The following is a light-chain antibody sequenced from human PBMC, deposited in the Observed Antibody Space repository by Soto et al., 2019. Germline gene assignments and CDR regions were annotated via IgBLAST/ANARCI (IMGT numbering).Light chain of an antibody. CDR1: QNIGSSF. CDR3: QQYNNWPPV. Sequence: EIVLTQSPGTLSLSPGERATLSCRASQNIGSSFLAWYQQKPGQAPRLLIYGASSRATGIPDRFSVSGSGTEFTLTISTLQSEDFAVYVCQQYNNWPPVFGGGTTVDIK. CDR2: GAS. V-gene: IGKV3-20*01. J-gene: IGKJ4*01.